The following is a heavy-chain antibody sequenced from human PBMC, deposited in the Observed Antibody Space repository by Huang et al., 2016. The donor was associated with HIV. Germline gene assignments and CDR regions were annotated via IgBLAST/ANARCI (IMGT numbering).Heavy chain of an antibody. J-gene: IGHJ3*02. Sequence: QVQLVQSGAEVKKPGASVKVSCKASGYTFTSYYMHWVRQAPGQGLGWMGIINPSGGSASCAQRFQGRVTMTRDTSTRTVYMELSSLRSEDTAVDYCERAVGLHTDDAFDIWGQGTMVTVSS. CDR2: INPSGGSA. V-gene: IGHV1-46*01. CDR1: GYTFTSYY. CDR3: ERAVGLHTDDAFDI. D-gene: IGHD4-4*01.